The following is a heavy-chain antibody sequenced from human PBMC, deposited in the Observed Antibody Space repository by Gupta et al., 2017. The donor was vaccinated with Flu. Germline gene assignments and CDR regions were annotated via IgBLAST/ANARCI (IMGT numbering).Heavy chain of an antibody. Sequence: QIQLQQSGPGLVEPSQTLSLTCVISGDSVSSNTAAWHWIRQSPSRGLEWLGRTKYRSKWYNDYAVSVKSRINITPDTSKNQFSLQLNSVTPEDSAVYYCARGRCGGDSRCAFDRWGQGTMVTVSS. V-gene: IGHV6-1*01. J-gene: IGHJ3*02. D-gene: IGHD6-13*01. CDR2: TKYRSKWYN. CDR1: GDSVSSNTAA. CDR3: ARGRCGGDSRCAFDR.